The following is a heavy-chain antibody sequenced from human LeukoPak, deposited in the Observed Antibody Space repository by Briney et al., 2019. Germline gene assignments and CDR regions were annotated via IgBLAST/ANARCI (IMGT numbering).Heavy chain of an antibody. V-gene: IGHV3-15*01. J-gene: IGHJ4*02. D-gene: IGHD5-24*01. CDR3: TTGVRRDGYQEEFDY. CDR2: IKSKTDGGTT. Sequence: PGGSLRLSCAASGFTFSNAWMSWVRQAPGKGLEWVGRIKSKTDGGTTDYAAPVKGRFTISRDDSKNTLYLQMNSLKTEDTAVYYCTTGVRRDGYQEEFDYWGQGTLVTVSS. CDR1: GFTFSNAW.